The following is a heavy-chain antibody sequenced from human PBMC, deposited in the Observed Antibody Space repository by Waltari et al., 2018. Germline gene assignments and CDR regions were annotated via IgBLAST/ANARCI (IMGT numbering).Heavy chain of an antibody. CDR1: GGSISSSSYY. Sequence: QLQLQESGPGLVKPSETLSLTCTVSGGSISSSSYYWGWIRQPPGKGLEWVGSISYSGSPYYNPSLKSRVTISVDTSNNQFSLKRSSVTAADTAVYYCARLGTAVAGDYWGQGTLVTVSS. CDR2: ISYSGSP. CDR3: ARLGTAVAGDY. J-gene: IGHJ4*02. V-gene: IGHV4-39*07. D-gene: IGHD6-19*01.